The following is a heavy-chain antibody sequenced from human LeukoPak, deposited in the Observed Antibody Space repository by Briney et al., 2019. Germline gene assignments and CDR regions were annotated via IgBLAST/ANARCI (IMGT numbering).Heavy chain of an antibody. CDR3: ARTSSGYLFDY. Sequence: PGGSLRLSCAASGFTFSSCDMHWVRQATGKGLEWVSAIGTAGDTYYPGSVKGRFTISRENAKNSLYLQMNSLRAGDTAVYYCARTSSGYLFDYWGQGTLVTVSS. CDR1: GFTFSSCD. D-gene: IGHD3-22*01. J-gene: IGHJ4*02. V-gene: IGHV3-13*01. CDR2: IGTAGDT.